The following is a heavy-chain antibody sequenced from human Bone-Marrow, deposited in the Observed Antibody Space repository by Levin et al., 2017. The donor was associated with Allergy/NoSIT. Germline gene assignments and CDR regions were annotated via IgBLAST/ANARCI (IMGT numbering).Heavy chain of an antibody. CDR3: VRDDGFGWGDYGMDV. J-gene: IGHJ6*02. Sequence: PSETLSLTCVASGFTFSRYWMHWVRQAPGKGLYWVSRIKSDGSTTNYADSVRGRFTISRDNAKNTLYLQMNGPGADDTGLYYCVRDDGFGWGDYGMDVWGQGTTVTVSS. CDR2: IKSDGSTT. D-gene: IGHD3-16*01. CDR1: GFTFSRYW. V-gene: IGHV3-74*01.